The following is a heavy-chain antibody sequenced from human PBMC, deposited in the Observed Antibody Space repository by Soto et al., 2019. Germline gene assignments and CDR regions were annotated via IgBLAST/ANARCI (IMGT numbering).Heavy chain of an antibody. CDR2: IWYDGSNK. CDR1: GFTFSSYG. CDR3: ARGDYYDSSGYYYRGKGAFDI. J-gene: IGHJ3*02. D-gene: IGHD3-22*01. V-gene: IGHV3-33*08. Sequence: QVHLVESGGGVVQPGRSLRLSCAASGFTFSSYGIHWVRQAPGKGLEWVAVIWYDGSNKYYADSVKGRFTISRDNSKNTLYLQMNSLRAEDTAVYYCARGDYYDSSGYYYRGKGAFDIWGQGTMVTVSS.